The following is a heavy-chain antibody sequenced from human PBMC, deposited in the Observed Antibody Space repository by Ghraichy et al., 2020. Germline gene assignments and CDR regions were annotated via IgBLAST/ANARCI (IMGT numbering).Heavy chain of an antibody. CDR1: GFALSDYW. CDR2: IKSDGTDR. J-gene: IGHJ4*02. V-gene: IGHV3-74*01. Sequence: GRSLRLSCAASGFALSDYWMHWVRQAPGKGLLWVSRIKSDGTDRTYADSVKGRFTISRDNAKNTLYLQMNSLRAEDTAVYYCAREYCRGGRCFFGTGGSHFDYWGQGILVTVSS. D-gene: IGHD2-15*01. CDR3: AREYCRGGRCFFGTGGSHFDY.